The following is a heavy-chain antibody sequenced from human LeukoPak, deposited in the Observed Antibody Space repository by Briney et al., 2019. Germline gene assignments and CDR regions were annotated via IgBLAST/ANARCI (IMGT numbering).Heavy chain of an antibody. D-gene: IGHD3-22*01. CDR2: ISAYNGNT. Sequence: ASVMVSCKASGYTFTRYGISWERQAPGQWLELMGWISAYNGNTNYAQKLQGRVTMTTDTSTSTAYMELRSLRSDDTAVYYCASAGYYYDSSGYYLGSFDYWGQGTLVTVSS. V-gene: IGHV1-18*01. CDR3: ASAGYYYDSSGYYLGSFDY. CDR1: GYTFTRYG. J-gene: IGHJ4*02.